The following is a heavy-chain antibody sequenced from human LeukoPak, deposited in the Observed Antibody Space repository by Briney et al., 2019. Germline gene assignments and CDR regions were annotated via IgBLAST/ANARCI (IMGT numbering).Heavy chain of an antibody. J-gene: IGHJ6*03. CDR1: GGSISSYY. CDR3: ARSRPRGVRGVITYYYYYYYMDV. CDR2: IYTSGST. V-gene: IGHV4-4*07. Sequence: PSETLSLTCTVSGGSISSYYWSWIRQPAGKGLEWIGRIYTSGSTNYNPSLKSRVTISVDTSKNQFSLKLSSVTAADTAVYYCARSRPRGVRGVITYYYYYYYMDVWGKGTTVTVSS. D-gene: IGHD3-10*01.